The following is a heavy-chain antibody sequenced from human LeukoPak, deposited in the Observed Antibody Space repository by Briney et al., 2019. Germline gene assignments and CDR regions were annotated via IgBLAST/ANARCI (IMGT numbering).Heavy chain of an antibody. J-gene: IGHJ4*02. D-gene: IGHD6-13*01. CDR2: IRSKTYGGTA. CDR1: GFIFGDYG. V-gene: IGHV3-49*03. CDR3: AKDWGYSNSGVFDF. Sequence: PGGSLRLSCTTSGFIFGDYGMSWLRQAPGKGLEWVGFIRSKTYGGTAEYAASVKGRFTISRDDSKSIASLQMLSLKTEDTALYYCAKDWGYSNSGVFDFWGQGTLVTVSS.